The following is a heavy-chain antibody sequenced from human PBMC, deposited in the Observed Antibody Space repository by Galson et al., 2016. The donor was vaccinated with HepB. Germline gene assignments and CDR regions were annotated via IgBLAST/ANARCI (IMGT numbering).Heavy chain of an antibody. CDR2: VSRDATTT. CDR3: AREVTSHFELDY. V-gene: IGHV3-30-3*01. CDR1: GFTFSSYA. D-gene: IGHD2-2*01. J-gene: IGHJ4*02. Sequence: SLRLSCAASGFTFSSYAKNWVRQAPGRGLEWVAVVSRDATTTYYAHSMKGRFTISRDNSMNTVYLQMNNLRDDDTGVYYCAREVTSHFELDYWGQGALVTVSS.